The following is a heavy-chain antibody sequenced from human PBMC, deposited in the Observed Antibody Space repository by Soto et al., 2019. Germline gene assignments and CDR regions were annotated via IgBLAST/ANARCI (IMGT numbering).Heavy chain of an antibody. CDR1: GFTFSSYS. J-gene: IGHJ4*02. D-gene: IGHD4-17*01. CDR3: AREGPLYVDSVPNCLDS. V-gene: IGHV3-21*01. CDR2: ISTTSTYI. Sequence: EVQLVESGGGLVKPGGSLRLSCAASGFTFSSYSMNWVRQAPGKGLQWVSSISTTSTYIYYADSVKGRFTISRDNATNSLYLQMTSLRAADTAVYYCAREGPLYVDSVPNCLDSWGQGILVTVSA.